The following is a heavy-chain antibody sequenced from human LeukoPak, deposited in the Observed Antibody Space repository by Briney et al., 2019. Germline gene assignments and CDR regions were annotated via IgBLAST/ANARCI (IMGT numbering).Heavy chain of an antibody. Sequence: SETLSLTCTVSGGSISSGSYYWSWIRQPAGKGLEWIGRIYTSGSTNYNPSLKSRVTISVDTSKNQFSLKLSSVTAADTAVYYCARGAHSGYYYYYYMDVWGKGTTVTISS. CDR1: GGSISSGSYY. CDR3: ARGAHSGYYYYYYMDV. D-gene: IGHD6-19*01. J-gene: IGHJ6*03. CDR2: IYTSGST. V-gene: IGHV4-61*02.